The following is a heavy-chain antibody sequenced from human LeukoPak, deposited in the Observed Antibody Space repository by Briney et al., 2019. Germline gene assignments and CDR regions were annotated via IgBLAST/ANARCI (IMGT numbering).Heavy chain of an antibody. V-gene: IGHV5-51*01. D-gene: IGHD6-13*01. CDR3: ARLSAAAGTGVLGYFDD. CDR2: IYPGDSDI. CDR1: GFSFTRYW. J-gene: IGHJ4*02. Sequence: GESLKISCKGSGFSFTRYWIGWVRQMPGKGLEWMGIIYPGDSDIRYSPSFQGQVTISADKSISTAYLQWSSLEASDTAMYYCARLSAAAGTGVLGYFDDWGQGTLVTVSS.